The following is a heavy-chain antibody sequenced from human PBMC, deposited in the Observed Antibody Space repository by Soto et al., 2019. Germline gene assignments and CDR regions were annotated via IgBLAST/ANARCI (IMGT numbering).Heavy chain of an antibody. J-gene: IGHJ6*02. CDR1: GGSVRSGGYF. Sequence: SQTLSLTCNVSGGSVRSGGYFWGWIRQHPAKGMEWIGHIYYSGRTNCNPSLKSRVTISVDTSKNQFSLKLSSVTAADTAVYYCARALGAVAGSGDYGMDVWGQGTTVIVSS. V-gene: IGHV4-61*08. CDR2: IYYSGRT. CDR3: ARALGAVAGSGDYGMDV. D-gene: IGHD6-19*01.